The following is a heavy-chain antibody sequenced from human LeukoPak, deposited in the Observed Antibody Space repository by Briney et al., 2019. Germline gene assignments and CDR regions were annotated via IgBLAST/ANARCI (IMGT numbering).Heavy chain of an antibody. J-gene: IGHJ4*02. CDR1: GFTFSSYS. CDR3: ARDLPSIAAPFGLFDY. D-gene: IGHD6-6*01. Sequence: GGSLRLSCAASGFTFSSYSMNWVRQAPGKGLEWVSSISSSSSYIYYADSVKGRFTISRDNAKNSLYLQMNSLRAEDTAVYYCARDLPSIAAPFGLFDYWGQGTLVTVSS. V-gene: IGHV3-21*01. CDR2: ISSSSSYI.